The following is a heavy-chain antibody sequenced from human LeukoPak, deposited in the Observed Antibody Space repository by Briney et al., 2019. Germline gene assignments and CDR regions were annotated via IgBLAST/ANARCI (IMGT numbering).Heavy chain of an antibody. CDR2: FYTIGST. Sequence: SETLSLTCTVSGDSISRYYWSWVRQPAGKGLEWIGRFYTIGSTNYNPSLKSRVTMSLDTSKNQFSLTLNSVTAADTAVYYCARSAPSVTSYYFDSWGQGTLVTVSS. CDR3: ARSAPSVTSYYFDS. CDR1: GDSISRYY. V-gene: IGHV4-4*07. J-gene: IGHJ4*02. D-gene: IGHD4-17*01.